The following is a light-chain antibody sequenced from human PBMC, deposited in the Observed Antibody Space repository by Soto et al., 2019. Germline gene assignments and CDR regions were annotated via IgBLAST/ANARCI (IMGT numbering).Light chain of an antibody. J-gene: IGKJ1*01. V-gene: IGKV3-20*01. CDR1: QSVSNNY. Sequence: EIVLTQSPGTLSLSPWEIATLSCRASQSVSNNYLAWYQQKPGQAPRLLIYGASTRASGIPDRFSGSGSGTDFTLTISRLEPEDSAVYYCQQYGSSGTFGQGTKVDIK. CDR3: QQYGSSGT. CDR2: GAS.